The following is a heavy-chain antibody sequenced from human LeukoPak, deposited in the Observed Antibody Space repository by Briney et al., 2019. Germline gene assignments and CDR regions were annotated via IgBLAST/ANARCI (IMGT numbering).Heavy chain of an antibody. Sequence: SETLSLTCAVYGGSFSGYYWSWIRQPPGKGLEWIGEINHSGSTNYNPSLKSRVTISVDTSKNQFSLKLSSATAADTAVYYCARGRAGYCSSTSCSKYYYYYYMDVWGKGTTVTVSS. CDR1: GGSFSGYY. D-gene: IGHD2-2*01. CDR3: ARGRAGYCSSTSCSKYYYYYYMDV. J-gene: IGHJ6*03. CDR2: INHSGST. V-gene: IGHV4-34*01.